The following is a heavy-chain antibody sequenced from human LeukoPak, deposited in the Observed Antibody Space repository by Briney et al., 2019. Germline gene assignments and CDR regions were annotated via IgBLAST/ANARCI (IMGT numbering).Heavy chain of an antibody. J-gene: IGHJ5*02. Sequence: PSETLSLTCSVSGGSLNSYYWSWLRQSPGKGLEWTAYIYTSGTTNYNPSLKSRLTTSIDASKNQFSLNLTSVTAADTAVYYCALGGRTGWFDPWGQGILVTVAS. D-gene: IGHD1-14*01. CDR2: IYTSGTT. CDR3: ALGGRTGWFDP. CDR1: GGSLNSYY. V-gene: IGHV4-4*08.